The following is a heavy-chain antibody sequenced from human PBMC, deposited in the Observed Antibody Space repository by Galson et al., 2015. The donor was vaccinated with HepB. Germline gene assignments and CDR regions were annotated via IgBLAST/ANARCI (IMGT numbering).Heavy chain of an antibody. CDR3: ARGYSSGLTTSYYDGMDV. V-gene: IGHV1-18*01. J-gene: IGHJ6*02. CDR2: VSTFNGNT. CDR1: GYSFINYG. Sequence: SVKVSCKASGYSFINYGISWVRQAPGQGLEWMGWVSTFNGNTNYAQKFQGRVTMTTDTSTSTAYIDLRSLRSDDTDIYFCARGYSSGLTTSYYDGMDVWGQGTTVTVSS. D-gene: IGHD6-19*01.